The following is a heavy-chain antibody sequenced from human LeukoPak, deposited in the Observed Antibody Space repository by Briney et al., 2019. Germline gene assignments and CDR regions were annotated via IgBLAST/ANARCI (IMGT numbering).Heavy chain of an antibody. CDR3: ARALNAGGAHDAFDI. D-gene: IGHD2-21*01. V-gene: IGHV3-13*01. CDR1: GFTFSSYD. J-gene: IGHJ3*02. CDR2: IGTAGDT. Sequence: GGSLRLSCAASGFTFSSYDMHWVRQATGKGLGWVSAIGTAGDTYYPGSVKGRFTISRENAKNSLYLQMNSLRAGDTAVYYCARALNAGGAHDAFDIWGQGTVVTVSS.